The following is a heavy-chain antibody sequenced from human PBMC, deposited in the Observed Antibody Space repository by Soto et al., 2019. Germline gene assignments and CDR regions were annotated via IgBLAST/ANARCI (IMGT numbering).Heavy chain of an antibody. CDR3: ASEPLGVVAAELDY. CDR1: GYTLTELS. J-gene: IGHJ4*02. CDR2: FDPEDGET. D-gene: IGHD2-15*01. Sequence: ASVKVSCKVSGYTLTELSMHWVRQAPGKGLEWMGGFDPEDGETIYAQKFQGRVTMTEDTSTDTAYMELSSLRSEDTAVYYCASEPLGVVAAELDYRGQGTLVTVSS. V-gene: IGHV1-24*01.